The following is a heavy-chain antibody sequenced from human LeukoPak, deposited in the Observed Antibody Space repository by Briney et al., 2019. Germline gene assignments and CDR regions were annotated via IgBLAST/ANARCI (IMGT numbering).Heavy chain of an antibody. D-gene: IGHD5-18*01. CDR3: ARDGGDTAMDHLLFDY. V-gene: IGHV4-61*08. CDR2: IYYSGST. Sequence: TLSLTCTVSGGSISSGGYYWSWIRQPPGKGLEWIGYIYYSGSTNYNPSLKSRVTISVDTSKNQFSLKLSSVTAADTAVYYCARDGGDTAMDHLLFDYWGQGTLVTVSS. J-gene: IGHJ4*02. CDR1: GGSISSGGYY.